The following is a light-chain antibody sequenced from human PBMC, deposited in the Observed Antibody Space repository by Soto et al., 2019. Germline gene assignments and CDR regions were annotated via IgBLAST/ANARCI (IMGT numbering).Light chain of an antibody. CDR3: ETWDFNPRV. Sequence: QPVLTQSSSASASLGSSVKLTCTLSSGHSSYIIAWHQQQPGKAPRYLMKLEGSGSYNKGSGVPDRFSGSSSGADRYLTISYLQFEDEADYYCETWDFNPRVFGGGTKLTVL. V-gene: IGLV4-60*02. J-gene: IGLJ3*02. CDR1: SGHSSYI. CDR2: LEGSGSY.